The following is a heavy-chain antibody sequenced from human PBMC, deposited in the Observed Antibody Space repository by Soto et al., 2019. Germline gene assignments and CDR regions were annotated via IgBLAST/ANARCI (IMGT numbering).Heavy chain of an antibody. Sequence: SGKVSCKASGGTFSSYAISWVRQAPGQGLEWMGGIIPIFGTANYAQKFQGRVTITADESTSTAYMELSSLRSEDTAVYYCASERAEMATIGGMDVWGQGTTVTVSS. J-gene: IGHJ6*02. D-gene: IGHD5-12*01. V-gene: IGHV1-69*13. CDR3: ASERAEMATIGGMDV. CDR2: IIPIFGTA. CDR1: GGTFSSYA.